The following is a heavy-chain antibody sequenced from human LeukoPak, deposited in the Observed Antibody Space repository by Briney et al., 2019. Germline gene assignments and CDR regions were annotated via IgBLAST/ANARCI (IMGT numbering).Heavy chain of an antibody. CDR2: ISGISTGGGST. J-gene: IGHJ6*04. V-gene: IGHV3-23*01. CDR3: AKGTTDYGSGYGMDV. D-gene: IGHD3-10*01. Sequence: GGSLRLSCAASGFSFRNYAMNWVRQAPGKVLEWVSAISGISTGGGSTFYADSVKGRFTISRDNSNNMSYLQMNSQRAEDTAVYYCAKGTTDYGSGYGMDVWGKGTTVTVSS. CDR1: GFSFRNYA.